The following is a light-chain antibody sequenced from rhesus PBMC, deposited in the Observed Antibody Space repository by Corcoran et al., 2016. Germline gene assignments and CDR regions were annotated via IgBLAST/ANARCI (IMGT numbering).Light chain of an antibody. CDR2: NKS. CDR1: QDISSW. V-gene: IGKV1-22*01. J-gene: IGKJ1*01. CDR3: LQYNSSPWT. Sequence: DIQMTQSPSSLSASVGDKVTITCRASQDISSWLAWYQQKPGKAPKLLFYNKSTLQSGVPSRFSGNGSGTDFTLPISSLQPEDFATFYCLQYNSSPWTFGQGTKVEIK.